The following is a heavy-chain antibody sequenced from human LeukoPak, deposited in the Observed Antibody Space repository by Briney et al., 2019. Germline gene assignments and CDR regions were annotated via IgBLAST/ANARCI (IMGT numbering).Heavy chain of an antibody. V-gene: IGHV1-18*01. CDR3: ARDGEGFDP. CDR2: ISAYNGNT. D-gene: IGHD3-3*01. CDR1: GVTFTNYA. Sequence: ASVKVSCKASGVTFTNYAIDWVRQAPGQGLEWMGWISAYNGNTNYAQKLQGRVTMTTDTSTSTAYIELRSLRSDDTAVYYCARDGEGFDPWGQGTLVTVSS. J-gene: IGHJ5*02.